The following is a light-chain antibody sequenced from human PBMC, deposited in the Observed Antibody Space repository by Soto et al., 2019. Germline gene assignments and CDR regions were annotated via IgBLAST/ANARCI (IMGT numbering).Light chain of an antibody. J-gene: IGLJ2*01. CDR1: SSDIGDYNY. Sequence: QSALTQPASVSGSPRQSITISCTGTSSDIGDYNYVSWYQQHPGKAPKLMIYDVGNRPSGVSNRFSGSKSGNTASLTISGLQVEDEADYYCSSYRSRSTVVFGGGTKLTVL. V-gene: IGLV2-14*03. CDR3: SSYRSRSTVV. CDR2: DVG.